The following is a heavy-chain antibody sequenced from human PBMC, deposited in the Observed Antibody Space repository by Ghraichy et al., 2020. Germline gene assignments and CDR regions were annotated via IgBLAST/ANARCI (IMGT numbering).Heavy chain of an antibody. D-gene: IGHD3-3*01. CDR3: ARGWGGQYDHDY. J-gene: IGHJ4*02. Sequence: SETLSLTCTVSGYSISNGYYWGWIRQPPGKGLEWIASIYPTGNTYYNPSLKSRVTISIDASRNQFSLKLSSVTAADTAVYYCARGWGGQYDHDYWGQGTLVTVSS. V-gene: IGHV4-38-2*02. CDR1: GYSISNGYY. CDR2: IYPTGNT.